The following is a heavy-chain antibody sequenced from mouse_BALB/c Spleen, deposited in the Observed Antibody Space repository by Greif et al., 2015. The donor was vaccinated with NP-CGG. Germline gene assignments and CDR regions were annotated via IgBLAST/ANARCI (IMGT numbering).Heavy chain of an antibody. CDR2: ITSNGGST. Sequence: EVKVVESGGGLVQPGGTLKLSCAASGFTFSSYGMSWVRQTPDKRLELVATITSNGGSTYYPDSVKGRFTISRYNAKNTLCRQMSSLKSEDTAMYYCATGFAYWGQWTLVTVSA. CDR3: ATGFAY. V-gene: IGHV5-6-3*01. CDR1: GFTFSSYG. J-gene: IGHJ3*01.